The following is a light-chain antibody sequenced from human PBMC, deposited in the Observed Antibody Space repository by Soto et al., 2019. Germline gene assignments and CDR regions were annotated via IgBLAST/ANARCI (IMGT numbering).Light chain of an antibody. Sequence: EIVMTQSPATLSVSPGGRATLSCRASQSVGTYLAWYQQKPGLAPRLLIYGASSRATGIPDRFSGSGSGTDFTLTISRLEPEDFAVYHCQQYVSIPLTFGGGTKVDIK. CDR1: QSVGTY. CDR3: QQYVSIPLT. V-gene: IGKV3-20*01. CDR2: GAS. J-gene: IGKJ4*01.